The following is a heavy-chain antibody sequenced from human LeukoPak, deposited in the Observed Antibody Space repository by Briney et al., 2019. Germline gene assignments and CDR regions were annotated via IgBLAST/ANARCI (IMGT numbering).Heavy chain of an antibody. CDR3: ARGFGDYGDYVDY. Sequence: GASVKVSCKASGYTFTSYDINWVRQATGKGLEGMGWMNPNSGNTGYAQKFQGRVTMTRNTSISTAYMELSSLRSEDTAVYYCARGFGDYGDYVDYWGQGTLVTVSS. CDR1: GYTFTSYD. D-gene: IGHD4-17*01. CDR2: MNPNSGNT. V-gene: IGHV1-8*01. J-gene: IGHJ4*02.